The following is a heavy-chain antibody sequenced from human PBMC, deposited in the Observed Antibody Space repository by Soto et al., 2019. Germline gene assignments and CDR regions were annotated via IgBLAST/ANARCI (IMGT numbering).Heavy chain of an antibody. CDR2: IYPGDSDT. J-gene: IGHJ5*02. D-gene: IGHD6-13*01. CDR1: GYSFTSYW. V-gene: IGHV5-51*01. CDR3: ARHGHPYSSSWYSWFDP. Sequence: GESLKISCKGSGYSFTSYWIGWVRQMPGKGLEWMGIIYPGDSDTRYSPSFQGQVTISADKSISTAYLQWSSLKASDTAMYYCARHGHPYSSSWYSWFDPWGQGTLVTVSS.